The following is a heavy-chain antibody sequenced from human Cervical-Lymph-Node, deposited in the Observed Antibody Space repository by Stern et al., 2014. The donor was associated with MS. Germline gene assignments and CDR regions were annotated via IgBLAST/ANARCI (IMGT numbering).Heavy chain of an antibody. CDR2: INSDGSST. Sequence: EVQLVESGGGLVQPGGSLRLSCAASGFTFSSHWMHWVRQAPGKGLVWVSRINSDGSSTSYADSVKGRFTISRDNAKNTLYLQMNSLRAEDTAVYYCAREMTFTTQPLDYWGQGTLVTVSS. V-gene: IGHV3-74*01. CDR3: AREMTFTTQPLDY. D-gene: IGHD1-1*01. J-gene: IGHJ4*02. CDR1: GFTFSSHW.